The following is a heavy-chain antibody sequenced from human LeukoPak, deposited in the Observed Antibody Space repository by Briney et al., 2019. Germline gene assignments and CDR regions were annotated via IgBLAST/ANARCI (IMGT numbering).Heavy chain of an antibody. CDR2: INHSGST. CDR1: GGSFSGYY. V-gene: IGHV4-34*01. Sequence: SETLSLTCVVYGGSFSGYYWSWIRQPPGKGLEWIGEINHSGSTNYNPSLKSRVTISVDTSKNQFSLKLSSVTAADTAVYYCARPVTKIVVVNWDWFDPRGQGTLVTVSS. D-gene: IGHD3-22*01. CDR3: ARPVTKIVVVNWDWFDP. J-gene: IGHJ5*02.